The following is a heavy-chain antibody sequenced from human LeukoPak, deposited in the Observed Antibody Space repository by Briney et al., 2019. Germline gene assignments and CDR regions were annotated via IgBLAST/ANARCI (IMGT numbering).Heavy chain of an antibody. CDR2: INSDGSST. J-gene: IGHJ4*02. CDR3: AKGHYYYGSGSSSYFDY. Sequence: PGGSLRLSCAASGFTFSSYWMHWVRQAPGKGLVWVSRINSDGSSTSYADSVKGRFTISRDNAKNTLYLQMNSLRAEDTAVYYCAKGHYYYGSGSSSYFDYWGQGTLVTVSS. CDR1: GFTFSSYW. V-gene: IGHV3-74*01. D-gene: IGHD3-10*01.